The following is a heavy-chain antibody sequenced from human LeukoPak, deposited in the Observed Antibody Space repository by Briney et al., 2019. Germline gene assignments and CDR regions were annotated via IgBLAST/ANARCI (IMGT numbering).Heavy chain of an antibody. CDR1: GFTFSSYA. CDR3: AKDPAEGAGPSYWYFDL. J-gene: IGHJ2*01. V-gene: IGHV3-23*01. D-gene: IGHD1-26*01. CDR2: ISGSGGST. Sequence: GGSLRLSCAASGFTFSSYAMSSVRQAPGKGLEWGSDISGSGGSTYYADSVKGRFTISSDNSKNTLYLQMNSLRAEDTAVYYCAKDPAEGAGPSYWYFDLWGRGTLVTVSS.